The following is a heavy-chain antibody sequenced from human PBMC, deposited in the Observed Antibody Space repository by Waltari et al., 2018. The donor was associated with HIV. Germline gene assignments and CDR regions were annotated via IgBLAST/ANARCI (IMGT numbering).Heavy chain of an antibody. D-gene: IGHD2-15*01. CDR2: INPDGTDT. Sequence: EVQLVESGGGLVQPGGSLRLSCAASGLTFTTSWVHWVRQAPGKGLVWVSRINPDGTDTRYADSVKGRFTISRDNAKNTVYLQVNSLRGEDTSVYYCARGKDCGGGTCDGYHYYGMDVWGQGTTVTVSS. CDR1: GLTFTTSW. J-gene: IGHJ6*02. CDR3: ARGKDCGGGTCDGYHYYGMDV. V-gene: IGHV3-74*01.